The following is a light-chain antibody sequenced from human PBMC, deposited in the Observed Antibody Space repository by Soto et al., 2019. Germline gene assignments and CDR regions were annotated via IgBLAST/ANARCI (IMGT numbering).Light chain of an antibody. J-gene: IGLJ2*01. Sequence: HSVLTQPASVSGSPGQSITISCTGTSSDVGSYHLVSWYQQHPGKAPKLMIYEVTKRPSGVSNRFSGSKSGNTASLTISGLQAEDEADYYCCSYAGSSTFVVFGGGTKLTVL. CDR1: SSDVGSYHL. V-gene: IGLV2-23*02. CDR2: EVT. CDR3: CSYAGSSTFVV.